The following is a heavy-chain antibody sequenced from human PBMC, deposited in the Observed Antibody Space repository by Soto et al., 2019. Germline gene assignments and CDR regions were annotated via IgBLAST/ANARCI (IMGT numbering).Heavy chain of an antibody. CDR1: GGSFSSGSYY. CDR2: IYYSGST. D-gene: IGHD4-4*01. J-gene: IGHJ4*02. V-gene: IGHV4-61*01. CDR3: ARDGRWLQKLDY. Sequence: SETLSVTCTVSGGSFSSGSYYWSWIRQPPGKGLEWIGYIYYSGSTNYNPSLKSRVTISVDTSKNQFSLKLSSVTAADTAVYYCARDGRWLQKLDYWGQGTLVTVSS.